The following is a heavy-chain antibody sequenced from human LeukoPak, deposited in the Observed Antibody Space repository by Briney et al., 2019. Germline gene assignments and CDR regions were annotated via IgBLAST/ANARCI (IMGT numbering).Heavy chain of an antibody. CDR3: ARDPWDY. V-gene: IGHV3-21*01. J-gene: IGHJ4*02. CDR1: GFTVSSNY. CDR2: ISHRSTDI. Sequence: PGGSLRLSCAASGFTVSSNYMTWVRQAPGKGLEWVSSISHRSTDINYSDSVKGRFTISRDNAKNSLYLQMNSLRAEDTAVYYCARDPWDYWGQGTLVTVSS.